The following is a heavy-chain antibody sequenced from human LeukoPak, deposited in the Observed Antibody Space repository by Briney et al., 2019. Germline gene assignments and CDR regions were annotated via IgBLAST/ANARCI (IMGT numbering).Heavy chain of an antibody. CDR2: INHSGST. CDR3: ARAGIVVVVAATPRGVFDY. CDR1: GGSFSGYY. J-gene: IGHJ4*02. D-gene: IGHD2-15*01. V-gene: IGHV4-34*01. Sequence: SETLSLTCAVYGGSFSGYYWSWIRQPPGKGLEWIGEINHSGSTNYNPCLKSRVTISVDTSKNQFSLKLSSVTAADTAVYYCARAGIVVVVAATPRGVFDYWGQGTLVTVSS.